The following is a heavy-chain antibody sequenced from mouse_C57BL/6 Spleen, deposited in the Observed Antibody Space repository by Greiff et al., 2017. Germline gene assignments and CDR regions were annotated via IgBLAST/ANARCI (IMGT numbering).Heavy chain of an antibody. CDR1: GYTFTSYD. CDR3: ARNDGFPFAY. D-gene: IGHD1-2*01. CDR2: IYPRDGST. Sequence: QVQLQQSGPELVKPGASVKLSCKASGYTFTSYDINWVKPRPGQGLEWIGWIYPRDGSTMYNEKFKGKATLIVDTSSSTAYMELHSLTSEDSAVYFCARNDGFPFAYWGQGTLVTVSA. V-gene: IGHV1-85*01. J-gene: IGHJ3*01.